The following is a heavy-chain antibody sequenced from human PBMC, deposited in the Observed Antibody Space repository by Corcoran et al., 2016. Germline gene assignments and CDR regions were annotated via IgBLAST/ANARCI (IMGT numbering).Heavy chain of an antibody. Sequence: QVQLVQSGAEVKKPGASVKVSCKASGYTFTTYYMHWVRQAPGQGLEWMGIINPGGGSTSYAQSFHGRLTMPRDPSTSTVYMELSSLSYEDTAVYYGARVTENAFDIWGQGTMVTVSS. CDR1: GYTFTTYY. J-gene: IGHJ3*02. CDR2: INPGGGST. V-gene: IGHV1-46*01. CDR3: ARVTENAFDI.